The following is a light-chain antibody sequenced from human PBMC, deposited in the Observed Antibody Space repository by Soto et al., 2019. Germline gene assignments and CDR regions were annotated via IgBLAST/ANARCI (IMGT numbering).Light chain of an antibody. CDR1: KLGDKY. Sequence: SYELTQPPSVSVSPGQTASITCSGDKLGDKYACWYQQKPGQSPVLVIYQDTKRPSGIPERFSGSNSGNTATLTISGTQAMDEADYYCQAWDSGTVIFAGGTKLPVL. V-gene: IGLV3-1*01. CDR3: QAWDSGTVI. CDR2: QDT. J-gene: IGLJ2*01.